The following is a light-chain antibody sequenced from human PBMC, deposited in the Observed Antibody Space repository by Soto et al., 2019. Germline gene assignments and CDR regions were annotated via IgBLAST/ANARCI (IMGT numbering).Light chain of an antibody. Sequence: HSALTQPDSVSGSPGQSITISCTGTSSDVGGYIYVSWYQQHSGKAPKLIIYEINNRPSGVSNRFSGSKSGNTASLTISGLQAEDEADYYCSSYTTSSTLYVFGTGTKVTVL. CDR1: SSDVGGYIY. J-gene: IGLJ1*01. CDR2: EIN. V-gene: IGLV2-14*01. CDR3: SSYTTSSTLYV.